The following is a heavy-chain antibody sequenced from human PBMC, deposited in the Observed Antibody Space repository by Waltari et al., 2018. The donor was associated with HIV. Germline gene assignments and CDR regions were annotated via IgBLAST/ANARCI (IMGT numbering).Heavy chain of an antibody. J-gene: IGHJ5*02. V-gene: IGHV3-21*01. D-gene: IGHD6-19*01. CDR3: ARGPSSGWSWFDP. Sequence: EVRLLESGGGLVRPGGSLRLSCAASGFRFSDYNMNWVRQGPGKGVEGVASIGSLQNFIHYADSVKGRFTVSRDNAKNSLYLQMNSLTAEDTAVYYCARGPSSGWSWFDPWGQGTLVTVSS. CDR1: GFRFSDYN. CDR2: IGSLQNFI.